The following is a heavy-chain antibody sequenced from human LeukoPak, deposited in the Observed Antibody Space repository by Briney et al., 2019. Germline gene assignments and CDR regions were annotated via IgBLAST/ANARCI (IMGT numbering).Heavy chain of an antibody. D-gene: IGHD6-19*01. CDR2: IYSGGST. CDR1: GFTVSSNY. V-gene: IGHV3-53*01. Sequence: GGSLRLSCAASGFTVSSNYMSWVRQVPGKGLEWVSVIYSGGSTYYADSVKGRFTISRDNSKNTLYLQMNRLRGEDTAVYYCARVPYSSGWYFDYWGQGTLVTLSS. J-gene: IGHJ4*02. CDR3: ARVPYSSGWYFDY.